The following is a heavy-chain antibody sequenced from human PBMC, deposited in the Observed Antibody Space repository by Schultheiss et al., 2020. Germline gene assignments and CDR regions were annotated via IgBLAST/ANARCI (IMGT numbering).Heavy chain of an antibody. D-gene: IGHD3-22*01. Sequence: GGSLRLSCVASGFRFTDHYMAWVRQAPGKGLEWVGRIRNKPNGYTTDYAASVKGRFSISRDDSKNSLYLQMNSLKTEDTAVYYCASSYYYDSSGYRRDAFDIWGQGTMVNV. J-gene: IGHJ3*02. CDR1: GFRFTDHY. V-gene: IGHV3-72*01. CDR3: ASSYYYDSSGYRRDAFDI. CDR2: IRNKPNGYTT.